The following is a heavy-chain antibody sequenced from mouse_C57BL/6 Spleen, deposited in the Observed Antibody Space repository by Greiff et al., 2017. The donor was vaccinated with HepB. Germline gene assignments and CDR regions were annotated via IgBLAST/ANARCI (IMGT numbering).Heavy chain of an antibody. CDR3: ARDGYYGSYFDY. Sequence: ESGPGLVKPSQSLSLTCSVTGYSITSGYYWNWIRQFPGNKLEWMGYISYDGSNNYNPSLKNRISITRDTSKNQFFLKLNSVTTEDTATYYCARDGYYGSYFDYWGQGTTLTVSS. CDR2: ISYDGSN. V-gene: IGHV3-6*01. CDR1: GYSITSGYY. J-gene: IGHJ2*01. D-gene: IGHD1-1*01.